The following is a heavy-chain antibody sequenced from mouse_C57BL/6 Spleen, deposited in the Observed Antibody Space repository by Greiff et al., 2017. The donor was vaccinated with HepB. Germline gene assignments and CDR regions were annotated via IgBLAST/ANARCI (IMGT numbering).Heavy chain of an antibody. V-gene: IGHV2-2*01. J-gene: IGHJ4*01. D-gene: IGHD1-1*01. CDR3: ARKGPSTVVAHYYAMDY. Sequence: VQLQQSGPGLVQPSQRLSITCTVSGFSLTSYGVHWVRQSPGKGLEWLGVIWSGGSTDYNAAFISRLSISKDNSKSQVFFKMNSLQADDTAIYYCARKGPSTVVAHYYAMDYWGQGTSVTVSS. CDR2: IWSGGST. CDR1: GFSLTSYG.